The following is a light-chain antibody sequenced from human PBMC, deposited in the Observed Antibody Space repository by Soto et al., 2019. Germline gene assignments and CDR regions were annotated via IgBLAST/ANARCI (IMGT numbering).Light chain of an antibody. Sequence: QSALTQPASVSGSPRPSITFSCTGTSNDIGGYNYVSWYQQHPGKAPKLMIFDVSNRPSGVSYRFSGSKSGNTASLTISGLQAEDEADYYCSSYTSSITLLFGGGTKLTVL. CDR2: DVS. CDR3: SSYTSSITLL. J-gene: IGLJ2*01. CDR1: SNDIGGYNY. V-gene: IGLV2-14*01.